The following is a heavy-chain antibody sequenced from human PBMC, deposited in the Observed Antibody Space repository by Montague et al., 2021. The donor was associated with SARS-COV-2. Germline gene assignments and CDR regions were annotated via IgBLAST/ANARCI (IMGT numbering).Heavy chain of an antibody. CDR3: ARDSHGMDV. J-gene: IGHJ6*02. CDR2: IYSGGST. V-gene: IGHV3-66*02. D-gene: IGHD2-21*01. Sequence: SLRLSCAASGLTVSSNYMSWVRQAPGKGLEWVSVIYSGGSTYYADSVKGRFTISRDNSKNTLYLQMNSLRDEGTAVYYCARDSHGMDVWGQGTTVTVSS. CDR1: GLTVSSNY.